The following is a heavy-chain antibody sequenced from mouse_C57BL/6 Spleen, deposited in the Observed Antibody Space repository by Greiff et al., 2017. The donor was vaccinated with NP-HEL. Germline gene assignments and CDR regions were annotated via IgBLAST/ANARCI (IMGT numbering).Heavy chain of an antibody. CDR3: AKGRDFSLYYAMDY. J-gene: IGHJ4*01. CDR2: IWSGGST. Sequence: QVQLKESGPGLVQPSQSLSITCTVSGFSLTSYGVHWVRQPPGQGLAWLGVIWSGGSTDYNAAFISRLSISKDNSKSQVFFKMNSLQADDTAIYYCAKGRDFSLYYAMDYWGQGTSVTVSS. CDR1: GFSLTSYG. V-gene: IGHV2-4*01.